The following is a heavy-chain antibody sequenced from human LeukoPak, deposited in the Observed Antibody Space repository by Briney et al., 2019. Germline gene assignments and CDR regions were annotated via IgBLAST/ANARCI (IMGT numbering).Heavy chain of an antibody. CDR3: ARGGGLDV. Sequence: GGSLRLSCAASGFTVIDSFMTWVRQALEEVVEWVSVIYVAGSTYYVDSVKGRFTVSRDNAKNSLYLQMSNLRAEDTAVYFCARGGGLDVWGQGATVTVSS. CDR2: IYVAGST. D-gene: IGHD3-16*01. CDR1: GFTVIDSF. J-gene: IGHJ6*02. V-gene: IGHV3-53*01.